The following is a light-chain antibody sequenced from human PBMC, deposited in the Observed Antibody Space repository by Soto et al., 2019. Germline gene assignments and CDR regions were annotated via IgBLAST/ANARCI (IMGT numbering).Light chain of an antibody. V-gene: IGLV2-8*01. Sequence: HSVLTQPPCASLYLGQAVAVSCTGTKNDIGVYDFVSWYQHHPGKAPRLIIYEVVQRPSGVPDRFSGSKSGNTASLTVSGLQAADEADYFCKSYAGSNTYVFGSGTKVTVL. CDR3: KSYAGSNTYV. CDR2: EVV. CDR1: KNDIGVYDF. J-gene: IGLJ1*01.